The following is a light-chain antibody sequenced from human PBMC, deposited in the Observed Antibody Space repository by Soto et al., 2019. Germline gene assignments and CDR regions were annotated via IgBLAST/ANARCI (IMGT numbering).Light chain of an antibody. V-gene: IGKV3-15*01. J-gene: IGKJ2*01. CDR2: SAS. CDR1: QSISTE. CDR3: QQGHNWPLT. Sequence: EIVMTQSPATLSVSPGERATLSCRASQSISTELAWYQQKPGQPPRLLIYSASTRATGVPARFTGSRSGSEFTLTISGLQSEDFEVYYLQQGHNWPLTVGQGTRLE.